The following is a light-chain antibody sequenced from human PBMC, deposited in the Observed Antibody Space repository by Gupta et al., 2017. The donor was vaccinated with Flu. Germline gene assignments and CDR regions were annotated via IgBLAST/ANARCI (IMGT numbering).Light chain of an antibody. J-gene: IGKJ2*01. V-gene: IGKV3-15*01. Sequence: PATLSVSPGETVTLSCRASQSVSVNVAWYQQKPGQAPRLLIYGASTRATGVPARFSGRGSGTGFTLTIDSLQSEDFAVYDCQQDDSWPHSFGQGSKVEIK. CDR2: GAS. CDR1: QSVSVN. CDR3: QQDDSWPHS.